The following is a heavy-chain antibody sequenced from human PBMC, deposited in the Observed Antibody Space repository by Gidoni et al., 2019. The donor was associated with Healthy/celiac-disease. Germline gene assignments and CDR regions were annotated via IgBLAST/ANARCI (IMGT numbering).Heavy chain of an antibody. CDR2: IYYSGST. V-gene: IGHV4-31*03. Sequence: QVQLQESGPGLVKPSQTLSLTCTFSGGSIRSGGYYWSWIRQHPGKGLEWIGYIYYSGSTYYNPSLKSRVTISVDTSKNQFSLKLSSVTAADTAVYYCASIVATMRRVAFDIWGQGTMVTVSS. CDR3: ASIVATMRRVAFDI. CDR1: GGSIRSGGYY. J-gene: IGHJ3*02. D-gene: IGHD5-12*01.